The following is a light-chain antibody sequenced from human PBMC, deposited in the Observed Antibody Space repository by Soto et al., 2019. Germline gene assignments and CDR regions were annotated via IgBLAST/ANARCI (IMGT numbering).Light chain of an antibody. CDR1: QGIRNY. CDR3: QNYNSASIT. J-gene: IGKJ5*01. Sequence: DIQMTQSPSSLSASVGDRVTITCGASQGIRNYLAWYQQKPGKVPKXXTYATSTLQSGVPSRFSGSGSGTDFTLTINSLQPEDVATYYCQNYNSASITFGQGTRLEIK. CDR2: ATS. V-gene: IGKV1-27*01.